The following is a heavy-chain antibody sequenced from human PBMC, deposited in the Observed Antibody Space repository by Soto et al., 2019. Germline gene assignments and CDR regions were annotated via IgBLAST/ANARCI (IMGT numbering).Heavy chain of an antibody. CDR1: GFTFSTYW. Sequence: EVQLVESGEGLVQPGGSLRLSCAASGFTFSTYWMHWVRQAPGKGLVWVPRITNDGSSRSYADSVRGRFTISRDNAKSMLYLQMNSLRAEDTALYYCARGGYCSKGVCYSGFDVWGQGTTVTVSS. D-gene: IGHD2-8*01. CDR3: ARGGYCSKGVCYSGFDV. J-gene: IGHJ6*02. CDR2: ITNDGSSR. V-gene: IGHV3-74*01.